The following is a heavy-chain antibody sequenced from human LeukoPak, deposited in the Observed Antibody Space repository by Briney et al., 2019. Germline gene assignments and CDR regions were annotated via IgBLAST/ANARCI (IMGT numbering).Heavy chain of an antibody. V-gene: IGHV1-69*04. CDR2: IIPILGIA. Sequence: ASVTVSCKASGGTFSSYAISWVRQAPGQGLEWMGRIIPILGIANYAQKFQGRVTITADKSTSTAYMELSSLRSEDTAVYYCASEAGSSWYDYWGQGTLVTVSS. D-gene: IGHD6-13*01. CDR3: ASEAGSSWYDY. CDR1: GGTFSSYA. J-gene: IGHJ4*02.